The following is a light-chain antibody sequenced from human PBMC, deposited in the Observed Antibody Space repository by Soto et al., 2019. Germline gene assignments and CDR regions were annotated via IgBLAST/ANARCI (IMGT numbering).Light chain of an antibody. V-gene: IGLV2-18*02. Sequence: QSALTQPPSVSGSPGQSVTISCTGTSSDVGSYNLVSWYQQSPGTAPKLLIYEVSNRPSGVPDRFSGSKSGNTASLTISGLQAEDEANYYCSSYTSSSTLVFGGGTKLTVL. J-gene: IGLJ2*01. CDR2: EVS. CDR1: SSDVGSYNL. CDR3: SSYTSSSTLV.